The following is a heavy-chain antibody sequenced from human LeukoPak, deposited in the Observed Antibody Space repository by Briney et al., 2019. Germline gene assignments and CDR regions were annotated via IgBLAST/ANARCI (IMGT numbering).Heavy chain of an antibody. Sequence: KPSQTLSLTCTVSGGSISSGGYYWGWIRQHPGKGLEWIGYIYYSGSTYYNPSLKSRVTISVDTSKNQFSLKLSSVTAADTAVYYCARVVDSYGPNSDYWGQGTLVTVSS. D-gene: IGHD5-18*01. CDR1: GGSISSGGYY. CDR3: ARVVDSYGPNSDY. J-gene: IGHJ4*02. CDR2: IYYSGST. V-gene: IGHV4-31*03.